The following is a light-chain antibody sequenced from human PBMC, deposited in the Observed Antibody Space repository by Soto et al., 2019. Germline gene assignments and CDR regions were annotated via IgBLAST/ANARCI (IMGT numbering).Light chain of an antibody. V-gene: IGLV2-14*01. J-gene: IGLJ1*01. CDR3: SSYTSNTTQYV. Sequence: QSALTQPASVSGSPGQSITISCTGTSSDVGGYNYVSWYQHHPGKAPKLMIFEVSYRPSGVSNRFSGSKSGNTASLTISGLQAEDEADYYCSSYTSNTTQYVFGTGTKGTVL. CDR2: EVS. CDR1: SSDVGGYNY.